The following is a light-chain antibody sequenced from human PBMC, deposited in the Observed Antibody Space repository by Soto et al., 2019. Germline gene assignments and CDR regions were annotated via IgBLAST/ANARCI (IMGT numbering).Light chain of an antibody. CDR3: KQYSSYWT. Sequence: DIQMTQSPSSLSASVGDRVTITCRASQSISRWLAWYQEKPGKAPKVLIYDASNLESVVPSRFSGSGSGTEFTLTISRLQPDDFATYYCKQYSSYWTFGQGTKVEI. V-gene: IGKV1-5*01. J-gene: IGKJ1*01. CDR2: DAS. CDR1: QSISRW.